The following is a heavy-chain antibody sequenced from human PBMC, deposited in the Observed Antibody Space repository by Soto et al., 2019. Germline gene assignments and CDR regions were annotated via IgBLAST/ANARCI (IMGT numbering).Heavy chain of an antibody. CDR1: GASMKSYF. Sequence: QVQLQESGPGLVKASETLSLTCSVSGASMKSYFWTWIRQPPGRGLEWIGYIYYTGSTNYNPSLTSRVAMSVDTSRNQFSLKLSSVTAADTATYYCAKAYYGLGSDLNSWGQGTLVTVSS. D-gene: IGHD3-10*01. J-gene: IGHJ4*02. V-gene: IGHV4-59*13. CDR2: IYYTGST. CDR3: AKAYYGLGSDLNS.